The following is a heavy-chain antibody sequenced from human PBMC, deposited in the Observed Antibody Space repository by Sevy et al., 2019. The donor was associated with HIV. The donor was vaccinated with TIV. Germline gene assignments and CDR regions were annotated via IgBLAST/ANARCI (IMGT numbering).Heavy chain of an antibody. J-gene: IGHJ4*02. CDR3: ARAALTSGYLYYFDY. V-gene: IGHV3-30*04. CDR1: GFTFSNYP. CDR2: ISYDGSTT. D-gene: IGHD3-22*01. Sequence: GSLRLSCAASGFTFSNYPMHWVRQAPGKGLEWVAVISYDGSTTYYADSLKGRFTISRDTSKCTLYLQVNSLRAEDAAVYYCARAALTSGYLYYFDYWGQGTLVTVSS.